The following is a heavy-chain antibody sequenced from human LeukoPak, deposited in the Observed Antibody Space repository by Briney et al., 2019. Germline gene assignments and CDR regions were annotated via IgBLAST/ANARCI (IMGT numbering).Heavy chain of an antibody. Sequence: ASVKVSCKASGYTFTSYGISWVRQAPGQGLEWMGWINTNTGNPTYAQGFTGRFVFSLDTSVSTAYLQISSLKAEDTAVYYCARDPPSIAAAGTIGFDPWGQGTLVTVSS. CDR3: ARDPPSIAAAGTIGFDP. V-gene: IGHV7-4-1*02. CDR2: INTNTGNP. D-gene: IGHD6-13*01. CDR1: GYTFTSYG. J-gene: IGHJ5*02.